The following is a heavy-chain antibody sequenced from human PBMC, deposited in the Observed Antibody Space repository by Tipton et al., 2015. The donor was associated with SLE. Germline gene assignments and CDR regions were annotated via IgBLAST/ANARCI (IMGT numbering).Heavy chain of an antibody. CDR2: IGTAGDT. CDR3: ARHGEGHAFDI. V-gene: IGHV3-13*01. Sequence: SLRLSCAASGFTFSSYDMHWVRQATGKGLEWVSAIGTAGDTYYPGSVKGRFTISRENAKNSLYLQMNSRSAGDTAVYYCARHGEGHAFDIWGQGTMVTVSS. D-gene: IGHD3-10*01. J-gene: IGHJ3*02. CDR1: GFTFSSYD.